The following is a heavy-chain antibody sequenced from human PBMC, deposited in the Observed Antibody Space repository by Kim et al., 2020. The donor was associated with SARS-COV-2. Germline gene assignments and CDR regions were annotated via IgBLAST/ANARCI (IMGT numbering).Heavy chain of an antibody. CDR3: ARFSDDFWSGYFTLDY. J-gene: IGHJ4*02. Sequence: SVNGVFTISGDNAKNSLYLQMNSLRAEDTAVYYCARFSDDFWSGYFTLDYWGQGTLVTVSS. V-gene: IGHV3-7*04. D-gene: IGHD3-3*01.